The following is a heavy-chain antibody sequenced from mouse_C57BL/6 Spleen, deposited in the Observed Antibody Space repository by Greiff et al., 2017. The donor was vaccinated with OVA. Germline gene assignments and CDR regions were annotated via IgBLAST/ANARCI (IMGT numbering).Heavy chain of an antibody. CDR2: ISSGGSYT. D-gene: IGHD2-4*01. CDR3: ARHGNDYDGNPMDY. CDR1: GFTFSSYG. J-gene: IGHJ4*01. V-gene: IGHV5-6*01. Sequence: EVQLVESGGDLVKPGGSLKLSCAASGFTFSSYGMSWVRQTPDKRLEWVATISSGGSYTYYPDSVKGRFTISRDNAKNTLYLQMSSLKSEDTAMYYGARHGNDYDGNPMDYGGKETSVTVSS.